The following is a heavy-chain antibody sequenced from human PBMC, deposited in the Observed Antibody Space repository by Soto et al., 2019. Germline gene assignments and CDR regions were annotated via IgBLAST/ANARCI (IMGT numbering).Heavy chain of an antibody. Sequence: QVQLQESGPGLVKPSETLSLTCTVSGGSISSYYWSWIRQPPGKGLEWIGYIYYSGSTNYNPSLKSRVTISVDTSKNQFSLKLSSVTAADTAVYYCAREGYYDSSGYYYRDNWFDPWGQGTLVTVSS. D-gene: IGHD3-22*01. V-gene: IGHV4-59*01. CDR2: IYYSGST. CDR3: AREGYYDSSGYYYRDNWFDP. CDR1: GGSISSYY. J-gene: IGHJ5*02.